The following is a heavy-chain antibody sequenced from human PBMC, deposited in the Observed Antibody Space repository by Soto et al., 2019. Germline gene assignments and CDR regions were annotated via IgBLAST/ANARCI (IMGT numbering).Heavy chain of an antibody. Sequence: GGSLRLSCAASGFTFSNAWMSWVRQAPGKGLEWVGRIKSKTDGGTTDYAAPVKGRFTISRDDSKNTLYLQMNSLKTEDTAVYYCTTSSSYGSGHTPRPYYYYGMDVWGQGATVTVSS. CDR2: IKSKTDGGTT. CDR1: GFTFSNAW. V-gene: IGHV3-15*01. D-gene: IGHD3-10*01. J-gene: IGHJ6*02. CDR3: TTSSSYGSGHTPRPYYYYGMDV.